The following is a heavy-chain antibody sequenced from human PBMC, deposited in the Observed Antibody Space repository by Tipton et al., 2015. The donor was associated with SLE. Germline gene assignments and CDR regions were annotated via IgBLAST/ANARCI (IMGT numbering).Heavy chain of an antibody. CDR1: GGSISSGDYY. CDR2: INHSGST. CDR3: AREGVEQWLAFAGEVAYSYYMDV. Sequence: TLSLTCTVSGGSISSGDYYWSCIRQPPGKGLEWIGEINHSGSTNYNPSLKSRVTMSLDTSKNQFSLKLSSVTAADTAVYYCAREGVEQWLAFAGEVAYSYYMDVWDKGTTVTVSS. V-gene: IGHV4-39*07. D-gene: IGHD6-19*01. J-gene: IGHJ6*03.